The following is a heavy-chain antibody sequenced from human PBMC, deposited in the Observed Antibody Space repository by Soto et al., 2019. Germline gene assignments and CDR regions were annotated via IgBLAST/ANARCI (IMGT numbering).Heavy chain of an antibody. CDR1: VFTFSILV. CDR3: VRRAITATNNWGAFDV. CDR2: VSPGGDVS. D-gene: IGHD1-20*01. J-gene: IGHJ3*01. Sequence: RGALLVSCASSVFTFSILVMNWVRQAPGKGLEWVSTVSPGGDVSHYTDSVKGRFTISRDNSRRTLHLQMDSLRAEDAAVYFCVRRAITATNNWGAFDVWGQGTVVTVSS. V-gene: IGHV3-23*01.